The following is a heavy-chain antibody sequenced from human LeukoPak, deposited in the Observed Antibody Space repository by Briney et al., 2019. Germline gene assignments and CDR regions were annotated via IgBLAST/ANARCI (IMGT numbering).Heavy chain of an antibody. Sequence: PGRSLRLSCAASGFTFSSYSMNWVRQAPGKGLEWVSSISSSSSYIYYADSVKGRFTISRDNAKNSLYLQMNSLRAEDTAVYYCARDWAYDTPAYYFDYWGQGTLVTVSS. D-gene: IGHD3-22*01. CDR3: ARDWAYDTPAYYFDY. CDR2: ISSSSSYI. J-gene: IGHJ4*02. CDR1: GFTFSSYS. V-gene: IGHV3-21*01.